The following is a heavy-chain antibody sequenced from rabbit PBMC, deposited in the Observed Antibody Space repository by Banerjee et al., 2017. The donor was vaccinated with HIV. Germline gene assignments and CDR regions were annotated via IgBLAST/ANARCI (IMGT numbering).Heavy chain of an antibody. Sequence: QEQLVESGGSLVTLGGSLKLSCKASGFSSSSNYYMCWVRQAPGKGLEWIACIYVGNSGSIYYATWAKGRFTVSRTSSTTVTLQMTSLTAADTATYFCVLSDAAYAYAFNLWGPGTLVT. D-gene: IGHD6-1*01. V-gene: IGHV1S45*01. CDR1: GFSSSSNYY. J-gene: IGHJ4*01. CDR3: VLSDAAYAYAFNL. CDR2: IYVGNSGSI.